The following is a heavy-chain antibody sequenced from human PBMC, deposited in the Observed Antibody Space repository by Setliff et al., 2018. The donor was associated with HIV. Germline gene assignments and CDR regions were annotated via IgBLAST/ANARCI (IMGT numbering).Heavy chain of an antibody. J-gene: IGHJ5*02. CDR2: FDPEDGET. D-gene: IGHD6-19*01. V-gene: IGHV1-24*01. Sequence: ASVKVSCKVSGYTLTELSMHWVRQAPGKGLEWMGGFDPEDGETIYAQKFQGRVTMTEDTSTDTAYMELSSLRSEDTAVYYCATASSGWHWGWFDPWGQGTLVTVPQ. CDR3: ATASSGWHWGWFDP. CDR1: GYTLTELS.